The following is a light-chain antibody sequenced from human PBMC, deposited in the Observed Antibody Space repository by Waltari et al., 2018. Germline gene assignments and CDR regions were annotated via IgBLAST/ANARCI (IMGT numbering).Light chain of an antibody. CDR3: CSYAGSYTSL. J-gene: IGLJ2*01. CDR2: DVS. Sequence: QSALTQPRSVSGSPGQSVTISCTGTSSDVGGYNYVSWYQQHPGKAPKLMIYDVSKRPSGVPDRFSCSKSGNTASLTISGLQAEDEADYYCCSYAGSYTSLFGGGTKLTVL. V-gene: IGLV2-11*01. CDR1: SSDVGGYNY.